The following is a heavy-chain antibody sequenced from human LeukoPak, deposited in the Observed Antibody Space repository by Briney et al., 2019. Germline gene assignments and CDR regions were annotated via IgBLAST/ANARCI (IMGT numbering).Heavy chain of an antibody. D-gene: IGHD6-6*01. CDR3: ARDLTFEYSSSTLNYYYYYMDV. J-gene: IGHJ6*03. V-gene: IGHV1-18*01. CDR1: GYTFTSDG. Sequence: ASVKVSCKASGYTFTSDGISWARQAPGQGLEWMGWMSAYNGNTNYAQKLQCRVPMTPDTSTSTAYMELRRLRSDDTAVYYCARDLTFEYSSSTLNYYYYYMDVWGKGPTVTVSS. CDR2: MSAYNGNT.